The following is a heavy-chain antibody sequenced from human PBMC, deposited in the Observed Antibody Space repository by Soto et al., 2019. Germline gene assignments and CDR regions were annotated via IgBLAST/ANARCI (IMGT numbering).Heavy chain of an antibody. CDR3: ASSNYDFWSGYSLNYYYYGMDV. J-gene: IGHJ6*02. CDR1: GYTFTSYG. V-gene: IGHV1-18*04. Sequence: GASVKVSGKASGYTFTSYGISWVRQAPGQGLEWMGWISAYNGNTNYAQKLQGRVTMTTDTSTSTAYMELRSLRSDDTAVYYCASSNYDFWSGYSLNYYYYGMDVWGQGTTVTVSS. D-gene: IGHD3-3*01. CDR2: ISAYNGNT.